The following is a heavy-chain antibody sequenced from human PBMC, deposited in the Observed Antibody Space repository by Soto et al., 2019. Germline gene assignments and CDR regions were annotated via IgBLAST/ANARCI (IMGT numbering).Heavy chain of an antibody. CDR3: AKGRGGSGSLTPRVDC. V-gene: IGHV3-23*01. J-gene: IGHJ4*02. D-gene: IGHD3-10*01. CDR1: GFTFNNYA. CDR2: ISGGGDTT. Sequence: EVQLLESGGGLVQPGGSLRLSCAASGFTFNNYAMTWVRQAPGKGLEWVSAISGGGDTTSYADSVKGRFTVSRDGSKNTLYLQMSSLGAEDTAVYYCAKGRGGSGSLTPRVDCWGQGTLVTVSS.